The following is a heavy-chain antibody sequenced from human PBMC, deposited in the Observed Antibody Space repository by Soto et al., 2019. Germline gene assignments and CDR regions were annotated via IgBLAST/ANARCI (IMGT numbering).Heavy chain of an antibody. V-gene: IGHV3-33*01. CDR2: IWYDGSNK. D-gene: IGHD6-13*01. J-gene: IGHJ6*02. CDR1: GFTFSSYG. Sequence: QVQLVESGGGVVQPGRSLRLSCAASGFTFSSYGMHWVRQAPGKGLEWVAVIWYDGSNKYYADSVKGRFTISRDNSKNTLYLQMNSLRAEDTAVYYCARRGKPVLRYGMDVWGQGTTVTVSS. CDR3: ARRGKPVLRYGMDV.